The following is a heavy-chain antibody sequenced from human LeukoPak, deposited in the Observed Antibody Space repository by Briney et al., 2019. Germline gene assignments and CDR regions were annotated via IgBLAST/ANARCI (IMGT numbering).Heavy chain of an antibody. V-gene: IGHV4-34*01. J-gene: IGHJ4*02. D-gene: IGHD5-12*01. Sequence: SETLSLTCAVYGGSFSGYYWSWIRQPPGKGLEWIGEINHSGSTNYNPSLKSRVTISVDTSKNQFSLKLSSVTAADTAVYYCARQGGYDYADFDYWGQGTLVTVSS. CDR2: INHSGST. CDR1: GGSFSGYY. CDR3: ARQGGYDYADFDY.